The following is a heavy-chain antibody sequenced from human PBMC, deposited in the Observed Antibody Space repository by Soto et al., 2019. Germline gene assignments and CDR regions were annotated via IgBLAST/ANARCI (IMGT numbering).Heavy chain of an antibody. V-gene: IGHV3-64*04. CDR1: GFTFSSYA. CDR2: ISSNGGST. CDR3: AKDWKYQLLFSEYFQH. J-gene: IGHJ1*01. Sequence: PGGSLRLSCSASGFTFSSYAMHWFRQAPGKGLEYVSAISSNGGSTYYADSVKGRFTISRDNSKNTLYLQMNSLRAEDAAVYYCAKDWKYQLLFSEYFQHWGQGT. D-gene: IGHD2-2*01.